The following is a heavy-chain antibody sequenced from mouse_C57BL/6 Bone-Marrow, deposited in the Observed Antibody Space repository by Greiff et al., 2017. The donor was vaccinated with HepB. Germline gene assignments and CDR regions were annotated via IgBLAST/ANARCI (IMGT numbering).Heavy chain of an antibody. CDR1: GYTFTSYG. D-gene: IGHD4-1*01. V-gene: IGHV1-81*01. J-gene: IGHJ1*03. CDR2: IYPRSGNT. Sequence: QVQLQLSGAELARPGASVKLSCKASGYTFTSYGISWVKQRTGQGLEWIGEIYPRSGNTYYNEKFKGKATLTADKSSSTAYMELRSLTSEDSAVYFCARIASSSTGTDGYWYFDVWGTGTTVTVSS. CDR3: ARIASSSTGTDGYWYFDV.